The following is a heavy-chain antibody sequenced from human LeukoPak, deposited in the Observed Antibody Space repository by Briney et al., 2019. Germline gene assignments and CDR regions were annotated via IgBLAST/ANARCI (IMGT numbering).Heavy chain of an antibody. CDR1: GGSISSYY. CDR2: IYYSGST. D-gene: IGHD6-13*01. V-gene: IGHV4-59*08. Sequence: SETLSLTCTVSGGSISSYYWSWIRQPPGKGLEWIGYIYYSGSTNYNPSLKRRVTISVDTSKNQFSLKLSSVTAADTAVYYCARSVSSSWDFDYWGQGTLVTVSS. J-gene: IGHJ4*02. CDR3: ARSVSSSWDFDY.